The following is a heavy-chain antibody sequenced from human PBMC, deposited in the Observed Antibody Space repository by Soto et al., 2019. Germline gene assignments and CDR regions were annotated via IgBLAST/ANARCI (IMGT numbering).Heavy chain of an antibody. D-gene: IGHD4-17*01. CDR3: AKRTVGWYFDL. V-gene: IGHV3-23*01. CDR1: GFTFSSYA. J-gene: IGHJ2*01. CDR2: ISGSGGST. Sequence: EVQLLESGGGLVQPGGSLRLSCAASGFTFSSYAMNWVRQAPGKGLEWVSVISGSGGSTYYADAVKGRFTISRDNSKNTPYLQMHSLRAEDTAVYYCAKRTVGWYFDLWGRGTLVTVSS.